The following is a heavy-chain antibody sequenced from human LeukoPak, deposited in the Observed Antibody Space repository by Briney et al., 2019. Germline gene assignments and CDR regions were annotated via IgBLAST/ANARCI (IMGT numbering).Heavy chain of an antibody. CDR3: ATSKPYSSSWYVIPDIYFDY. Sequence: ASVKVSCKASGYTFTSYYMHWVRQAPGQGLEWMGIINPSGGSTSYAQKFQGRVTMTRDTSTSTVYMELSSLRSEDTAVYYCATSKPYSSSWYVIPDIYFDYWGQGTLVTVSS. J-gene: IGHJ4*02. D-gene: IGHD6-13*01. CDR2: INPSGGST. V-gene: IGHV1-46*01. CDR1: GYTFTSYY.